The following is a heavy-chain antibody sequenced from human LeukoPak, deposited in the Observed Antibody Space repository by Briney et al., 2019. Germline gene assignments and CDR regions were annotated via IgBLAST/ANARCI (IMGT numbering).Heavy chain of an antibody. D-gene: IGHD4-17*01. CDR3: TKGNYGDYDKENYYFDY. V-gene: IGHV3-30*02. J-gene: IGHJ4*02. Sequence: GGSLRLSRAASGFTLSSYGMRWVRHAPGKGLEWVAFIRYDGSNKYYADSVRGGFTLPRDNPKKTLYLQKKRQRAEDAAVYYCTKGNYGDYDKENYYFDYWGQGTLVTVPS. CDR2: IRYDGSNK. CDR1: GFTLSSYG.